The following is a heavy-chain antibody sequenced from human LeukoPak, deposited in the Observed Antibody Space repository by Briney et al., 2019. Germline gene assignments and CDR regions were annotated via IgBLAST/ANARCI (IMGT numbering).Heavy chain of an antibody. CDR2: ISSSSSYI. CDR3: ATHMAARPTPFDY. Sequence: GGSLRLSCAASGFTFSSYSMNWVRQAPGKGLEWVSSISSSSSYIYYADSVKGRFTISRDNAKNSLYLQMNSLRAEDTAVYYCATHMAARPTPFDYWGQGTLVTVSS. J-gene: IGHJ4*02. V-gene: IGHV3-21*01. CDR1: GFTFSSYS. D-gene: IGHD6-6*01.